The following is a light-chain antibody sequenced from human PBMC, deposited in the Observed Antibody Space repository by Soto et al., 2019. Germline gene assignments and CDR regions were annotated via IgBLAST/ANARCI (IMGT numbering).Light chain of an antibody. CDR2: DAS. CDR3: QQYNGYSAT. Sequence: DIQMTQSPSTLSASVRDRVTITCRASQSIGNYLACYQHKPGKAPKLLIYDASHLESGVPSRFSGSGSGTEFTLTISSLQPDDFATYYCQQYNGYSATFGQGTKVDI. J-gene: IGKJ1*01. CDR1: QSIGNY. V-gene: IGKV1-5*01.